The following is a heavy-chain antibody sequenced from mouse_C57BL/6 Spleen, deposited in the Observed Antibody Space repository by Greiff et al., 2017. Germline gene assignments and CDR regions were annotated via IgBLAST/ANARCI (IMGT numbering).Heavy chain of an antibody. CDR3: SRCGYDGAIDY. J-gene: IGHJ4*01. CDR2: IYPNCGTT. D-gene: IGHD2-2*01. CDR1: GYSFTDYN. Sequence: VQLQQSGPELVKPGASVKISCKASGYSFTDYNMNWVKQSNGKSLEWIGVIYPNCGTTSYNQKFKGKATWIGDQSASTAYMELIRLTSEDSAVYSCSRCGYDGAIDYWGQGTTLTVSS. V-gene: IGHV1-39*01.